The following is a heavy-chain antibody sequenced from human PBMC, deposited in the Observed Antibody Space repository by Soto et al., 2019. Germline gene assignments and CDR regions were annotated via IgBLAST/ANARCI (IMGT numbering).Heavy chain of an antibody. CDR2: ISGSGGST. V-gene: IGHV3-23*01. Sequence: LRLSCAASGFTFSSYAMSWVRQAPGKGLEWVSAISGSGGSTYYADSVKGRFTISRDNSKNTLYLQMNSLRAEDTAVYYCAKEDVAVSLIIYSYYGMDVWGQGTTVSVS. D-gene: IGHD6-19*01. CDR1: GFTFSSYA. J-gene: IGHJ6*02. CDR3: AKEDVAVSLIIYSYYGMDV.